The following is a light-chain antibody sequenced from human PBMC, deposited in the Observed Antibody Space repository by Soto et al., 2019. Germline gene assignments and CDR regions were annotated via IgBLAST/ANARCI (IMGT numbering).Light chain of an antibody. V-gene: IGKV3-20*01. CDR1: QAVSSY. CDR2: GAS. CDR3: QQYGTSPPVT. Sequence: EIVMTQSPAALSVSLGERVSLTCRASQAVSSYLAWYQQKPGQAPRLLMYGASSRATGIPYRFSGSGSETEFTLTISRLEPEDFAVYYCQQYGTSPPVTFGPGTKVDIK. J-gene: IGKJ3*01.